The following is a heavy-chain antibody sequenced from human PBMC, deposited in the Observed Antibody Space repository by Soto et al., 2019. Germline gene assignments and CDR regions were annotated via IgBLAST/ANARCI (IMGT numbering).Heavy chain of an antibody. V-gene: IGHV3-30-3*01. Sequence: QVPLVESGGGVVQPGRSLSLSFAASGFTFNSYAMHWVRRAPGKGLEWVAVISYDGGNKYYADSVKGRFTISRDNSKHTLYLQMNSLRAEGTAVYYCARDPGSGWPPFDYWGQGTLVTVSS. J-gene: IGHJ4*02. CDR1: GFTFNSYA. CDR2: ISYDGGNK. CDR3: ARDPGSGWPPFDY. D-gene: IGHD6-19*01.